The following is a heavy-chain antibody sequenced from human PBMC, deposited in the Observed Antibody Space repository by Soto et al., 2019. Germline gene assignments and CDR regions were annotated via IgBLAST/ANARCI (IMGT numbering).Heavy chain of an antibody. CDR1: GFTFSSYG. J-gene: IGHJ4*02. CDR3: AKENYDWLDY. CDR2: ISYDGSNK. Sequence: GGSLRLSCAASGFTFSSYGMHWVRQAPGKGLEWVAVISYDGSNKYYADSVKGRFTISRDNSKNTLYLQMNSLRAEDTAVYYCAKENYDWLDYWGQGTLVTVSS. V-gene: IGHV3-30*18. D-gene: IGHD5-12*01.